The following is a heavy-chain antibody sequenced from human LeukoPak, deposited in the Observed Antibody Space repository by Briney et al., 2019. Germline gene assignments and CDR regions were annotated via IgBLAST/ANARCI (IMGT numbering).Heavy chain of an antibody. J-gene: IGHJ4*02. D-gene: IGHD3-3*01. CDR2: IKQDGSEK. CDR1: GFTFNDYW. Sequence: GSLRLSCAASGFTFNDYWMCWVRQAPGKGLEWVANIKQDGSEKYYVDSVRGRLTISRDNAENSLFLQMNRLRVEDTAVYYCTRDFGRSSYYFDFWGQGTLVTVSS. CDR3: TRDFGRSSYYFDF. V-gene: IGHV3-7*01.